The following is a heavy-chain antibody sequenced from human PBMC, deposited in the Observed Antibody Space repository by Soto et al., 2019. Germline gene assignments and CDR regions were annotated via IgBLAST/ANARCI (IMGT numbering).Heavy chain of an antibody. V-gene: IGHV3-74*01. CDR1: GFTFSSYW. CDR3: ARVLYYYDSSGYYYYGMDV. CDR2: INSDGSST. Sequence: GGSLRLSCAASGFTFSSYWMHWVRQAPGKGLVWVSRINSDGSSTSYADSVKGRFTISRDNAKNTLYLQMNSLRAEDTAVYYCARVLYYYDSSGYYYYGMDVWGQGTTVTVSS. D-gene: IGHD3-22*01. J-gene: IGHJ6*02.